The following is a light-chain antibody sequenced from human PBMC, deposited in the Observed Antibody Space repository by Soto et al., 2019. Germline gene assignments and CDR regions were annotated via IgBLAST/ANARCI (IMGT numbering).Light chain of an antibody. J-gene: IGKJ1*01. Sequence: DLVLTHSPYSLAVSLGESATINCKSSQRVLDSCNNKNYLAWYQQKPGQPPKLLIYWASTRESGVPDRFSGSGSGTDFTLTISSLQAEDVAVYYCQQIYGFSWTFGQGTKVDIK. CDR1: QRVLDSCNNKNY. CDR3: QQIYGFSWT. V-gene: IGKV4-1*01. CDR2: WAS.